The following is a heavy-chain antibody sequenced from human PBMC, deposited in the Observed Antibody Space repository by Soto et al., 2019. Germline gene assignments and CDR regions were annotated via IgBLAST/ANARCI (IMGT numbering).Heavy chain of an antibody. Sequence: PGGSLRLSGAASGFTFSSYAMSWVRQAPGKGLEWVSAISGSGGSTYYADSVKGRFTISRDNSKNTLYLQMNSLRAEDTAVYYCAKAAFVVPAAIDNWFDPWGQGTLVTVSS. V-gene: IGHV3-23*01. CDR1: GFTFSSYA. J-gene: IGHJ5*02. CDR3: AKAAFVVPAAIDNWFDP. D-gene: IGHD2-2*01. CDR2: ISGSGGST.